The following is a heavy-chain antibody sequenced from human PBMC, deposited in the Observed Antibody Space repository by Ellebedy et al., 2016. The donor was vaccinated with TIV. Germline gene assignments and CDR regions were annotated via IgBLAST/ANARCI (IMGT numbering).Heavy chain of an antibody. CDR1: GFTFNSYW. CDR3: ARVRGVIVFDY. D-gene: IGHD3-10*01. Sequence: GESLKISCAASGFTFNSYWMSWVRQASGKGLEWVANIKPDGSEKYYVDSVKGRFTISRDNAKNSGYLQMNGLGADDTAVYYCARVRGVIVFDYWGQGTVVTVSS. CDR2: IKPDGSEK. J-gene: IGHJ4*02. V-gene: IGHV3-7*03.